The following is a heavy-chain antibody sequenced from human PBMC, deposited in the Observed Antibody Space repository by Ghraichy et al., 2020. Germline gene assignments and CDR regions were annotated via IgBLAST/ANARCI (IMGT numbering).Heavy chain of an antibody. J-gene: IGHJ4*02. CDR1: GGSVNSANYY. Sequence: SETLSLTCTVSGGSVNSANYYWSWIRQAPGKGLEWIGYIYYSVYTNYTSSLKSPVTISIDTSKNQFSLKLSSVTAADTALYYCARGLDLSSGYRFDSWGQGTLVTVSS. CDR3: ARGLDLSSGYRFDS. CDR2: IYYSVYT. D-gene: IGHD3-22*01. V-gene: IGHV4-61*01.